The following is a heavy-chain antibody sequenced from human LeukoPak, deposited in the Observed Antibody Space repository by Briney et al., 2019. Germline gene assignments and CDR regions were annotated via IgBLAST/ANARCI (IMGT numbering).Heavy chain of an antibody. D-gene: IGHD3-16*01. V-gene: IGHV3-30*02. CDR1: GFTFSSYG. J-gene: IGHJ4*02. Sequence: GGSLRLSCAASGFTFSSYGMHWVRQAPGKGLEWVAVIWYDGTNKNYADSVKGRFTISRDNSKNTLFLLMDSLRADDTAVYYCTKGVLGGTQSVSAGLDHWGQGTLVTVSS. CDR2: IWYDGTNK. CDR3: TKGVLGGTQSVSAGLDH.